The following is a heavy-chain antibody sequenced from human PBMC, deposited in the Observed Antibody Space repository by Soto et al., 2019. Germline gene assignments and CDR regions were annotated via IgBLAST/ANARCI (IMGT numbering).Heavy chain of an antibody. Sequence: PGGSLRLSCASSGFPFSAFSIDWVRKAPGKGLEWVAYISSSGSTIYYADSVKGRFAISRDNAKTSLYRQMNSLSDEDTAVYYCAREGGRHCSPRRGYNAFDIWGQGTXVTVSS. CDR2: ISSSGSTI. J-gene: IGHJ3*02. V-gene: IGHV3-48*02. D-gene: IGHD2-15*01. CDR1: GFPFSAFS. CDR3: AREGGRHCSPRRGYNAFDI.